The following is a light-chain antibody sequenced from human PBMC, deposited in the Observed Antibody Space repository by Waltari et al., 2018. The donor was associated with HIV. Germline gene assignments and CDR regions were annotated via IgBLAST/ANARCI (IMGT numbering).Light chain of an antibody. CDR2: DVS. Sequence: AMTQPASVSGSPGQSITISCTGTSSDVGANNYVSGYQRHPGKPPKLIIYDVSMRPSGVSNRFSGAKSGNRASLTISGRQGEDEADYYGSANTSSSTRVFVVGTTVTGL. V-gene: IGLV2-14*03. CDR3: SANTSSSTRV. J-gene: IGLJ3*02. CDR1: SSDVGANNY.